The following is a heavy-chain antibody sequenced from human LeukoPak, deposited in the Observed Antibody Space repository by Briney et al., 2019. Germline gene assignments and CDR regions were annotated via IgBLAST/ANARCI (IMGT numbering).Heavy chain of an antibody. Sequence: GGSLRLSCAVSGFTVSGNYMSWVRQAPGKGLEWVSVIYGGVNTVYADSVQGRFTISRDNSKNTLYLQMSSLRAEDTAVYYCAKSPKTGFLFDYWGKGTLVTVSS. CDR1: GFTVSGNY. D-gene: IGHD1-1*01. V-gene: IGHV3-66*01. CDR2: IYGGVNT. J-gene: IGHJ4*02. CDR3: AKSPKTGFLFDY.